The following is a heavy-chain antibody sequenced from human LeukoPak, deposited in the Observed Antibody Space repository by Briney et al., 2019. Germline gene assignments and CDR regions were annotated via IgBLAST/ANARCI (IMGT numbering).Heavy chain of an antibody. V-gene: IGHV3-21*01. J-gene: IGHJ3*02. Sequence: GGSLRLSCAASGFTFSSYSMNWVRQAPGKGLEWVSSISSSSSYIYYADSVKGRFTISRDNAKNSLYLQINSLRAEDTAVYYCARYGDSNAFDIWGQGTMVTVSS. CDR1: GFTFSSYS. CDR2: ISSSSSYI. D-gene: IGHD4-17*01. CDR3: ARYGDSNAFDI.